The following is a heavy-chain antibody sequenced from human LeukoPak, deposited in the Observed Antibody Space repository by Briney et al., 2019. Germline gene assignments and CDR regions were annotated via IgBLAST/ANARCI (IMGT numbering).Heavy chain of an antibody. CDR2: ISYDGSNK. J-gene: IGHJ3*02. CDR1: GFTFSSYA. V-gene: IGHV3-30*04. Sequence: GGSLRLSCAASGFTFSSYAMHWVRQAPGKGLEWVAVISYDGSNKYYADSAKGRFTISRDNSKNTLYLQMNSLRAEDTAVYYCARDRAAFDIWGQGTMVTVSS. CDR3: ARDRAAFDI.